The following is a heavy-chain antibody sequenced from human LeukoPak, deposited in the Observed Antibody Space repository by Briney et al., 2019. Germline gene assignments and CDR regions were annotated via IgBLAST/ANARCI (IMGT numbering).Heavy chain of an antibody. CDR3: TGNYYGSGSYADFDY. Sequence: SETLSLTCAVYGGSFSGYYWGWIRQPPGKGLEWIGSIYYSGSTYYNPSLKSRVTISVDTSKNQFSLKLSSVTAEDTAVYYCTGNYYGSGSYADFDYWGQGTLVTVSS. D-gene: IGHD3-10*01. CDR2: IYYSGST. V-gene: IGHV4-34*01. CDR1: GGSFSGYY. J-gene: IGHJ4*02.